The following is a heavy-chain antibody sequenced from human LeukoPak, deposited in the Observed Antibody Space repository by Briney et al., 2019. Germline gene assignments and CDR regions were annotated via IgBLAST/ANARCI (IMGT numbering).Heavy chain of an antibody. CDR3: TRLGYCSGGSCYRDAFDL. Sequence: PSGTLSLTCAVSGGSINRDWWSWVRQPPGKGLEWIGHIHYSGSTNYSPSLKRRVTISVHTSRNQFSLRLISVTAADTALYYCTRLGYCSGGSCYRDAFDLWGQGIMVTVSS. J-gene: IGHJ3*01. CDR2: IHYSGST. CDR1: GGSINRDW. D-gene: IGHD2-15*01. V-gene: IGHV4-59*01.